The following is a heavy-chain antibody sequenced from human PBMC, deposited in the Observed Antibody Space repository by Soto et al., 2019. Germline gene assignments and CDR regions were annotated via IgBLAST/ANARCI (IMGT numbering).Heavy chain of an antibody. CDR1: GYTFTSYG. V-gene: IGHV1-18*01. CDR2: IIPKTANT. Sequence: GASVKVSCKASGYTFTSYGISWVRQAPGQGLEWMGWIIPKTANTKYAQKLQGRVTITADESTSTVYMELSTLRPDDTAVYYCAREGLVLVPTTVNSDYYYYAMDVWGQGTTVTVSS. J-gene: IGHJ6*02. D-gene: IGHD4-17*01. CDR3: AREGLVLVPTTVNSDYYYYAMDV.